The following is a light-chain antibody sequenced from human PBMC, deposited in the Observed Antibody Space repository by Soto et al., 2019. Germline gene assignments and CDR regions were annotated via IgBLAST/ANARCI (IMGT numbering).Light chain of an antibody. CDR3: QQYNNWPPWT. Sequence: EIVMTQSPATLSVSPGERATLSCRASQSVSSNLAWYQQKPGQAPRLLIYLASTRATGIPARFSGSGSGTEFTLTISGLQSEDFAVYYCQQYNNWPPWTFGQGTKVEI. CDR1: QSVSSN. CDR2: LAS. V-gene: IGKV3-15*01. J-gene: IGKJ1*01.